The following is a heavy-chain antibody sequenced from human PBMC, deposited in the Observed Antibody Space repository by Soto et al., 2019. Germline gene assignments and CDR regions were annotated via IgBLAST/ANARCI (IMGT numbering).Heavy chain of an antibody. CDR1: TGSFSVYD. CDR3: ARRMCRRSTTIRAVSSYDLDV. D-gene: IGHD3-10*01. J-gene: IGHJ6*02. V-gene: IGHV4-34*01. Sequence: TEPLSLGCQLHTGSFSVYDWTWIRQSPGEGLGWIAEINHTGSTNSNPSLRGRVTTSLDTSKNQFSLMLTSVTAADTAVYFCARRMCRRSTTIRAVSSYDLDVWGQGNTVT. CDR2: INHTGST.